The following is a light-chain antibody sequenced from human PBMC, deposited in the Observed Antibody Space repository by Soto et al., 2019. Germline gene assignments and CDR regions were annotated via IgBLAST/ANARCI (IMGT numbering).Light chain of an antibody. CDR1: QSVSSSY. CDR3: QQDYNLPYT. J-gene: IGKJ2*01. V-gene: IGKV3D-7*01. CDR2: GAS. Sequence: PGARVTLSCRASQSVSSSYLTWYQQKPGQATRLLSYGASTRATGIPARFSGSGSGTDFTLTISSLQPEDFAVYYCQQDYNLPYTFGQGTKLEIK.